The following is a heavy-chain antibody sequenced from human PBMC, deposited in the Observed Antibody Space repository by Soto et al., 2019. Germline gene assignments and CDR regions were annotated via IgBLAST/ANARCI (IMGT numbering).Heavy chain of an antibody. Sequence: SETLSLTCTVSGGSISSSIYYWGWIRQPPGKGLEWIGSIYYIGSTYYNPSLKSRVTISVDTSKNQFSLKLSSVTAADTAVYYCARGYCSGGSCYRYWGQGPKVTV. CDR3: ARGYCSGGSCYRY. D-gene: IGHD2-15*01. CDR1: GGSISSSIYY. CDR2: IYYIGST. J-gene: IGHJ4*02. V-gene: IGHV4-39*01.